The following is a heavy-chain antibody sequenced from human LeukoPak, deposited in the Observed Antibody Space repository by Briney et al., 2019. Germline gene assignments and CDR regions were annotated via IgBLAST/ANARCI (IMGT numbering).Heavy chain of an antibody. CDR1: GGAICSNY. V-gene: IGHV4-4*09. D-gene: IGHD2-15*01. CDR2: IHTSGST. J-gene: IGHJ5*02. CDR3: ARLVYSLDGSGYNWFDP. Sequence: SETLSLTCAVSGGAICSNYWSWIQQPPGKGLEWIGYIHTSGSTNYIPSLKSRVTISVDTSKNQFSLKLSSVTAADTAVYYCARLVYSLDGSGYNWFDPWGQGTLVTVSS.